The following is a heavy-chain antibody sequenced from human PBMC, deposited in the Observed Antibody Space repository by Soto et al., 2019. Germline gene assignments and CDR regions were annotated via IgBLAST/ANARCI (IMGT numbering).Heavy chain of an antibody. CDR2: IYDGGDA. CDR3: ARAGYGDFLSFDY. Sequence: SETLSLTCAVSGGPIISGGYSWTWIRQPPGKDLEWVGIIYDGGDAYYNPSLKSRVTITIDRSKNDFSLRLTSVTAADTAVYYCARAGYGDFLSFDYWGQGTLVTVSS. CDR1: GGPIISGGYS. V-gene: IGHV4-30-2*01. D-gene: IGHD4-17*01. J-gene: IGHJ4*02.